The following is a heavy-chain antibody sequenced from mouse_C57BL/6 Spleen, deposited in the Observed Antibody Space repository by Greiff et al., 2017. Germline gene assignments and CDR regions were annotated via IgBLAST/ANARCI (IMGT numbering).Heavy chain of an antibody. J-gene: IGHJ3*01. CDR3: ARGEKLDYGYLFAY. V-gene: IGHV1-26*01. Sequence: EVKLMESGPELVKPGASVKISCKASGYTFTDYYMNWVKQSHGKSLEWIGDINPNNGGTSYNQKFKGKATLTVDKSSSTAYMELRSLTSEDSAVYYCARGEKLDYGYLFAYWGQGTLVTVSA. D-gene: IGHD2-2*01. CDR2: INPNNGGT. CDR1: GYTFTDYY.